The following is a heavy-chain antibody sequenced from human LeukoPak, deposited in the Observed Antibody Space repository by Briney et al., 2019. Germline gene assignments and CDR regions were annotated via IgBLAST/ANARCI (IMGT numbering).Heavy chain of an antibody. Sequence: PSETLSLTCTVSGGSISSYYWSWIRQPPGNGLEWIGYIYHSGSTYYNPSLKSRVTISVDRSKNQFSLKLSSVTAADTAVYYCARVRGLYYYYYMDVWGKGTTVTVSS. V-gene: IGHV4-59*12. CDR3: ARVRGLYYYYYMDV. D-gene: IGHD1-26*01. J-gene: IGHJ6*03. CDR1: GGSISSYY. CDR2: IYHSGST.